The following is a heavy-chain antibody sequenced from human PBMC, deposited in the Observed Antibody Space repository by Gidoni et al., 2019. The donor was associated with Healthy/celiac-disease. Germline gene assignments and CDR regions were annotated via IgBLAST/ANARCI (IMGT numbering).Heavy chain of an antibody. CDR2: IVVGSGNT. D-gene: IGHD4-17*01. V-gene: IGHV1-58*02. J-gene: IGHJ4*02. Sequence: QMQLVQSGPEVKQPGTSVKVSCKASGFNFTSSAMQWVLQARGQRLEWIGWIVVGSGNTNYAQKFQERVTITRDMSTSTAYMELSSLRSEDTAVYYCAAIPTVDYGDFYFDYWGQGTLVTVSS. CDR3: AAIPTVDYGDFYFDY. CDR1: GFNFTSSA.